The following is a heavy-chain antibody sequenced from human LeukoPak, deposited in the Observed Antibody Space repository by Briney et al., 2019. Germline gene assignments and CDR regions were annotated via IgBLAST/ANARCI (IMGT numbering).Heavy chain of an antibody. CDR2: ISGSGGST. CDR1: GFTFSSYA. V-gene: IGHV3-23*01. Sequence: GESLRLSCAASGFTFSSYAMSWVRQAPGKGLEWVSAISGSGGSTYYADSVKGRFTISRDNSKNTLYLQMNSLRAEDTAVYYCAKDSVYSSGWYTFLFDYWGQGTLVTVSS. D-gene: IGHD6-19*01. CDR3: AKDSVYSSGWYTFLFDY. J-gene: IGHJ4*02.